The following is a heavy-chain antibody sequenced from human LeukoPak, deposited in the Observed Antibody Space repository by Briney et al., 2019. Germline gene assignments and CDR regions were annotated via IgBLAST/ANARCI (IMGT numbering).Heavy chain of an antibody. J-gene: IGHJ6*03. CDR3: ARGTTALMDV. CDR1: GFPFSSYS. Sequence: GGSLRLSCAASGFPFSSYSMNWVRHAPRKGLEWVSSISSGTSFIYYADSVKGRFTISRDNAKNSLYLQMNSLRAEDTAVYYCARGTTALMDVWGKGTTVTVSS. D-gene: IGHD2-21*02. CDR2: ISSGTSFI. V-gene: IGHV3-21*01.